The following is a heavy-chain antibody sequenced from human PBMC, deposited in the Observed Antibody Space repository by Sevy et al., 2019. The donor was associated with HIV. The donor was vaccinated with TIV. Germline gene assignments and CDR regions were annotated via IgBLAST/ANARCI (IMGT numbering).Heavy chain of an antibody. D-gene: IGHD1-26*01. V-gene: IGHV3-30*18. J-gene: IGHJ6*02. CDR1: GFSFSYYG. Sequence: GGSLRLSCIGSGFSFSYYGIHWVRQAPGKGLDWVALISHDGINEYYAYSVKGRFTISMDNSKNTVYLEMNSLRNEETAIYFCANAYSGSYSHSYLYALDVWGQGTTVTVSS. CDR2: ISHDGINE. CDR3: ANAYSGSYSHSYLYALDV.